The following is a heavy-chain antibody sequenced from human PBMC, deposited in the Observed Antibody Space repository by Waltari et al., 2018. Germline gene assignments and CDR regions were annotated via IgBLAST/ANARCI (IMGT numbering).Heavy chain of an antibody. CDR1: GFTFSSYN. J-gene: IGHJ4*02. V-gene: IGHV3-21*01. CDR3: ARADYYGSGSYFSGRFSANFVTKYYFDY. D-gene: IGHD3-10*01. Sequence: EVQLVESGGGLVKPGGSLRLSCAASGFTFSSYNMNWVRQAPGKGLERVSSISSSSSYIYYADSVKGRFTISRDNAKNSLYLQMNSLRAEDTAVYYCARADYYGSGSYFSGRFSANFVTKYYFDYWGQGTLVTVSS. CDR2: ISSSSSYI.